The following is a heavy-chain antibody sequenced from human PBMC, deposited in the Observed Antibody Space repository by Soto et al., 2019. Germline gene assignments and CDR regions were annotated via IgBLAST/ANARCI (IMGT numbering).Heavy chain of an antibody. Sequence: QVQLVESGGGVVQPGRSLRLSCAASGFTFSSYGMHWVRQAPGKGLEWVAVIWYDGSNKYYADSVKGRFTISRDNSKNTLYLQTNSLRAEDTAVYYCASPRKGFDAFDNWGQGTMVTVSS. V-gene: IGHV3-33*01. CDR1: GFTFSSYG. CDR2: IWYDGSNK. CDR3: ASPRKGFDAFDN. J-gene: IGHJ3*02.